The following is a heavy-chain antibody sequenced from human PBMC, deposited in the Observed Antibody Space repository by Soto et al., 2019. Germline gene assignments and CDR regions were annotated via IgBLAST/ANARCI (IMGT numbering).Heavy chain of an antibody. CDR2: IYWDDDK. J-gene: IGHJ4*02. CDR1: GLSLSTSGVG. Sequence: GSGPTLVNPTQTLTLTCTFSGLSLSTSGVGVGWIRQPPGKALEWLALIYWDDDKRYSPSLKSRLTITKDTSKNQVVLTMTNMDPVDTATYYCAHSRWVRGVPPFDYWGQGTLVTVSS. D-gene: IGHD3-10*01. CDR3: AHSRWVRGVPPFDY. V-gene: IGHV2-5*02.